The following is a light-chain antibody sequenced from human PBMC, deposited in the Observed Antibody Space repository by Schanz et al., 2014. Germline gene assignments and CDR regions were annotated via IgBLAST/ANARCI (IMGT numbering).Light chain of an antibody. CDR3: AAWDDSLNGQL. Sequence: QSALTQPPSASGSPGQSVTISCTGTSSDVGGYNYVSWYQQHPGKAPKLMIYEVSKRPSGVPDRISASKSDTSASLAISGLQSEDEADYYCAAWDDSLNGQLFGGGTKLTVL. CDR2: EVS. V-gene: IGLV2-8*01. CDR1: SSDVGGYNY. J-gene: IGLJ3*02.